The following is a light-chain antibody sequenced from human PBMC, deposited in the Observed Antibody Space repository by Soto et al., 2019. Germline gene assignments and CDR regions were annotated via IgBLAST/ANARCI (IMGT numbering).Light chain of an antibody. Sequence: EIVMTQSPGTLSVFPGESVTLSCRASQSVHGYLDWFQHKPGQAPRLVLNRIFIMSIGVPARFSGSGSATDFPLTSNRLPSEDSGVYYCQQHHACPWTFGQGTKVEIK. CDR2: RIF. V-gene: IGKV3-15*01. J-gene: IGKJ1*01. CDR1: QSVHGY. CDR3: QQHHACPWT.